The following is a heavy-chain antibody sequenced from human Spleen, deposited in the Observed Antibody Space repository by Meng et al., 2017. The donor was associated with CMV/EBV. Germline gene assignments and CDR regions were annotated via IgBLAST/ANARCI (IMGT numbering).Heavy chain of an antibody. V-gene: IGHV1-2*02. J-gene: IGHJ4*02. D-gene: IGHD1/OR15-1a*01. Sequence: ASVKVSCKASGYTFTAHYFHWVRQAPGQGLEWMGWIHPHRGDTNYAQQFQGRVTLTRDTSITTAYMDISSLTSDDTAVYYCALQQQGMALYALLIFWGQGTLVTVSS. CDR3: ALQQQGMALYALLIF. CDR1: GYTFTAHY. CDR2: IHPHRGDT.